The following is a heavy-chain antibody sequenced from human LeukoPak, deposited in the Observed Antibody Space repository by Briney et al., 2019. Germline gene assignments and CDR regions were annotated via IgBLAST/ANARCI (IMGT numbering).Heavy chain of an antibody. D-gene: IGHD2-2*01. CDR1: GGSISSSNW. Sequence: SGTLSLTCAVSGGSISSSNWWSWVRQPPGKGLEWIGEIYHSGSTNYNPSLKSRVTISVDKSKNQFSLKLSSVTAADTAVYYCARDEGYCSRTSCYGASKGMDVWGQGTAVIVSS. CDR2: IYHSGST. CDR3: ARDEGYCSRTSCYGASKGMDV. J-gene: IGHJ6*02. V-gene: IGHV4-4*02.